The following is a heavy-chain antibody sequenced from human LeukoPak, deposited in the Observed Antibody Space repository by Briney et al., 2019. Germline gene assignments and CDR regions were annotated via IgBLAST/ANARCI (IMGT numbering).Heavy chain of an antibody. CDR1: GYTFTSYD. J-gene: IGHJ5*02. V-gene: IGHV1-8*03. Sequence: ASVKVSCKASGYTFTSYDINWVRQATGQGLEWMGWMNPNSGNTGYAQKFQGRVTITRNTSISTAYMELSSLRSEDTAAYYCARAEWTNWFDPWGQGTLVTVSS. D-gene: IGHD2-8*01. CDR3: ARAEWTNWFDP. CDR2: MNPNSGNT.